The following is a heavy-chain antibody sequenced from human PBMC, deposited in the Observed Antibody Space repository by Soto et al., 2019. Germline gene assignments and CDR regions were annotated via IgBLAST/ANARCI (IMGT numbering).Heavy chain of an antibody. CDR1: GGSDSSGDIY. CDR3: ARGYCGSRSCYGRPFLQH. V-gene: IGHV4-30-4*01. CDR2: MYHDGIT. D-gene: IGHD2-2*01. Sequence: SETLSLTCTVSGGSDSSGDIYWTWIRQPPGEGLEWVGYMYHDGITYYNPSLRGRVSISVDTSKNQYSLTLTSVTAADTAVYYCARGYCGSRSCYGRPFLQHWGQGTLVTVS. J-gene: IGHJ1*01.